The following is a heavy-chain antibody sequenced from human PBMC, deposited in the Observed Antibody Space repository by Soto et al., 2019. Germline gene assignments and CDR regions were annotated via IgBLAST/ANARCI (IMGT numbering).Heavy chain of an antibody. CDR2: INHSGST. J-gene: IGHJ4*02. V-gene: IGHV4-34*01. CDR1: GGSISSYY. Sequence: PSETLSLTCTVSGGSISSYYWSWIRQPPGKGLEWIGEINHSGSTNYNPSLKSRVTISVDTSKNQFSLKLSSVTAADTAVYYCARGRVVVVPAAPFDYWGQGTLVTVSS. CDR3: ARGRVVVVPAAPFDY. D-gene: IGHD2-2*01.